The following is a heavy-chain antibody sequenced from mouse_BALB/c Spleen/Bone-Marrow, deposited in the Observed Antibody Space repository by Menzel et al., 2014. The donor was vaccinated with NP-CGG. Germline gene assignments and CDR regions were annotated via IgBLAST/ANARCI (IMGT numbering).Heavy chain of an antibody. V-gene: IGHV5-9-3*01. J-gene: IGHJ3*01. D-gene: IGHD2-2*01. CDR3: ARQGLRQAWFAY. CDR1: GFTFSSYA. CDR2: ISRGGSYT. Sequence: EVQVVESGGGLVKPEGSLKLSCAASGFTFSSYAMSWVRQTPAKRLEWVATISRGGSYTYYPDSVKGRFTISRDNAKNTLYLQMSSLRSEDTAMYYCARQGLRQAWFAYWGQGTLVTVSA.